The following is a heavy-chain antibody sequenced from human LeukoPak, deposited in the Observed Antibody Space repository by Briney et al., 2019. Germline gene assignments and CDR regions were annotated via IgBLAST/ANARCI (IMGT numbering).Heavy chain of an antibody. CDR2: VYHSGST. CDR3: ARVPAQYYFDF. CDR1: GGSVTAYY. Sequence: PSETLSLTCTVSGGSVTAYYWSWIRQPPGKTLEWIGYVYHSGSTDYNPSLKSRVSVSIDTSKNQFSLRLRSVTAADTAIYYCARVPAQYYFDFWGQGALVTVSS. V-gene: IGHV4-59*02. D-gene: IGHD2/OR15-2a*01. J-gene: IGHJ4*02.